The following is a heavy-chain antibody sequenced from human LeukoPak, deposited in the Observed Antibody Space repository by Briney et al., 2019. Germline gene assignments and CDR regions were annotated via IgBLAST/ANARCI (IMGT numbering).Heavy chain of an antibody. CDR2: ISAYNGNT. CDR1: GYRFTNVG. Sequence: ASVKVSCKASGYRFTNVGISWVRQAPGQGLEWMGWISAYNGNTDYAQTFRDRVTMTTDTSTSTAYMDLRSLRADDQDVYYSARVIADTIMWEWENYWGQGTLVTVSS. V-gene: IGHV1-18*01. D-gene: IGHD1-26*01. CDR3: ARVIADTIMWEWENY. J-gene: IGHJ4*02.